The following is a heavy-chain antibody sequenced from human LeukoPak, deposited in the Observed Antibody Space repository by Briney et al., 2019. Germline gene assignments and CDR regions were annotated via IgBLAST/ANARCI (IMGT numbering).Heavy chain of an antibody. D-gene: IGHD1-14*01. J-gene: IGHJ5*02. CDR1: GFTFRASA. CDR2: IRGKADNYAT. CDR3: TSYTPSTGDWFDP. Sequence: PGGSLRLSCAASGFTFRASAVHWVRQASGRGLERLGRIRGKADNYATSYSASVQGRFTISRDDFTDTVYLQLHSLKPEDTAVYSSTSYTPSTGDWFDPCGQGTLVTVSS. V-gene: IGHV3-73*01.